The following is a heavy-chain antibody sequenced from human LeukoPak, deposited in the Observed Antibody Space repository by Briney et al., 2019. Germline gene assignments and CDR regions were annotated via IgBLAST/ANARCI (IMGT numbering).Heavy chain of an antibody. J-gene: IGHJ4*02. CDR3: ARKGVVVGRDFDY. CDR2: ISSSGSTI. Sequence: GGSLRLSCAASGFTFSSYEMNWVRQAPGKGLEWVSYISSSGSTIYYADSVKGRFTISRDDAKNSLYLQMNSLRAEDTAFYYCARKGVVVGRDFDYWGQGTLVTVSS. D-gene: IGHD2-15*01. V-gene: IGHV3-48*03. CDR1: GFTFSSYE.